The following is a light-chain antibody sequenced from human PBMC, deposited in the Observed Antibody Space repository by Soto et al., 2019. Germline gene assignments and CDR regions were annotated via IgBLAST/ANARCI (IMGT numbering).Light chain of an antibody. CDR2: GAS. V-gene: IGKV3-20*01. Sequence: EIVLTQSPGTLSLSPGEGATLSCRASQSVSSSYLAWYQQKPGQAPRLLIYGASSRATGIPDRFSGSGSGTDFPLTISRLETEDFAVYYCQQYDSSPLTFGGGTKVEIK. J-gene: IGKJ4*01. CDR3: QQYDSSPLT. CDR1: QSVSSSY.